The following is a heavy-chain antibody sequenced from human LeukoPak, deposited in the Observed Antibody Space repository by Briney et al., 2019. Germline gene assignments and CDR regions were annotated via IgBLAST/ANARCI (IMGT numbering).Heavy chain of an antibody. CDR3: ARDFFRYDY. CDR2: TSYDERNK. V-gene: IGHV3-30*04. J-gene: IGHJ4*02. CDR1: GFTFSDYA. D-gene: IGHD3-3*01. Sequence: GGSLRLSCAASGFTFSDYAMHWVRQAPGKGLEWVAVTSYDERNKYYADSAKGRVSISRDNSKNTLYLQMNSLRAEDTAVYYCARDFFRYDYWGQGTLVTVSS.